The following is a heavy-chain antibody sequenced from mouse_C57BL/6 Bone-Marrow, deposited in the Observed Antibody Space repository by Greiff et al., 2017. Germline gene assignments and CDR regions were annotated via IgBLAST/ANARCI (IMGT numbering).Heavy chain of an antibody. CDR3: YYYGSSCSAWFAD. Sequence: QVQLQQPGAELVMPGASVKLSCKASGYTFTSYWMHWVKQRPGQGLEWIGEIDPSDSYTNYNQKFKGKSTLTVDKSSSTAYMQLSSLTSEDSAVYSPYYYGSSCSAWFADWGQGTLVTVAA. V-gene: IGHV1-69*01. J-gene: IGHJ3*01. D-gene: IGHD1-1*01. CDR1: GYTFTSYW. CDR2: IDPSDSYT.